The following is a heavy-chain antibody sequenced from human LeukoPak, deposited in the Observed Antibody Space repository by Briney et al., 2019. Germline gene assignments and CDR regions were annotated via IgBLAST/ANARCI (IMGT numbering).Heavy chain of an antibody. V-gene: IGHV4-38-2*02. CDR2: IYHSGST. D-gene: IGHD5-18*01. J-gene: IGHJ6*02. CDR3: ARDGIQLSYYYYYGMDV. CDR1: GYSISSGYY. Sequence: PSETLSLTCTVSGYSISSGYYWGWIRQPPGKGLEWIGSIYHSGSTYYNPSLKSRVTISVDTSKNQFSLKLSSATAADMAVYYCARDGIQLSYYYYYGMDVWGQGTTVTVSS.